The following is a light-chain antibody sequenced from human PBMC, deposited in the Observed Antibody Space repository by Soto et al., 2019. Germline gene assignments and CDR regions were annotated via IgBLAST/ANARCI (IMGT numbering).Light chain of an antibody. CDR1: QTVGTY. CDR2: GAS. J-gene: IGKJ1*01. V-gene: IGKV3-15*01. Sequence: EVVMTQSPATLSVSPGERATLSCRASQTVGTYLAWYQHRPGQAPRLLIYGASTRATGVPARFSGGGSGTEFTLTISSLQSEDFAVYFCQQYDNLPPWTFGQGTKVEVK. CDR3: QQYDNLPPWT.